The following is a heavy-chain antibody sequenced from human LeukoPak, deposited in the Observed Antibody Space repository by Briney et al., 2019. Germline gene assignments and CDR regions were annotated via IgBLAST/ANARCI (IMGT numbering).Heavy chain of an antibody. Sequence: GGSLRLSCAASGFTFSAYAMGWVRQAPGKGLEWASAISGSGGDTYYAEFVKGRFTISRANSKNTLSLQMNSLRAEDTAVYYCAKGLNGYGSGSYSHLDAFDIWGQGTLVTVSS. J-gene: IGHJ3*02. CDR3: AKGLNGYGSGSYSHLDAFDI. V-gene: IGHV3-23*01. CDR1: GFTFSAYA. CDR2: ISGSGGDT. D-gene: IGHD3-10*01.